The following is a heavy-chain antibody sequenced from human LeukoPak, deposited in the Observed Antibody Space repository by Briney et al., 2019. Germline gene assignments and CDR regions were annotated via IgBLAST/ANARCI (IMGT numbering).Heavy chain of an antibody. D-gene: IGHD6-19*01. J-gene: IGHJ4*02. CDR1: GGSISSYY. CDR3: ARDVRGNGWYLY. V-gene: IGHV4-59*01. CDR2: IYYSGST. Sequence: PSETLSLTCTVSGGSISSYYWSWIRQPPGKGLEWIGYIYYSGSTYYNPSLKSRVTISVDTSKNQFSLKLSSVTAADTAVYYCARDVRGNGWYLYWGQGTLVTVSP.